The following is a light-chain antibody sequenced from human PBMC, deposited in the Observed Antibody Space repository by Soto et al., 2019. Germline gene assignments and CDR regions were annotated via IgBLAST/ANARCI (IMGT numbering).Light chain of an antibody. Sequence: DIVMTQSPDSLAVSLGERATINCKSSQSVLYNSNNKNYLAWYQQKPGQSPKLLLYWASTRESGVPDRFSGSGSGTDFTLTISSLQAEDVAVYYCQQYYSSPFTFGPGTKVEIK. CDR3: QQYYSSPFT. V-gene: IGKV4-1*01. CDR1: QSVLYNSNNKNY. J-gene: IGKJ3*01. CDR2: WAS.